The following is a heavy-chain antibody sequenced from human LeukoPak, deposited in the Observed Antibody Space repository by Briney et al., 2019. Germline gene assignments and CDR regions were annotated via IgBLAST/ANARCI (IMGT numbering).Heavy chain of an antibody. D-gene: IGHD3-22*01. CDR1: GFTFSSYA. V-gene: IGHV3-30-3*01. CDR2: ISYDGSNK. CDR3: ARDKMIFDSSGYFHDAFDI. Sequence: GGSLRLSCAASGFTFSSYAMHWVRQAPGKGLEWVAVISYDGSNKYYADSVKGRFTISRDNSKNTLYLQMNSLRAEDTAVYYCARDKMIFDSSGYFHDAFDIWGQGTMVTVSS. J-gene: IGHJ3*02.